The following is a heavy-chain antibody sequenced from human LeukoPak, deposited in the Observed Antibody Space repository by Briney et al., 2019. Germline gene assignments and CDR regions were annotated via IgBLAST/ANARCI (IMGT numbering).Heavy chain of an antibody. CDR1: GGSISSSSYY. Sequence: PSETLSLTCTVSGGSISSSSYYWGWIRQPPGKGLEWIGSIYYSGSTYYNPSLKSRVTISVDTSKDQFSLKLSSVTAAGTAVYYCARREVVVVPAAKRRSWFDPWGQGTLVTVSS. V-gene: IGHV4-39*07. CDR3: ARREVVVVPAAKRRSWFDP. CDR2: IYYSGST. D-gene: IGHD2-2*01. J-gene: IGHJ5*02.